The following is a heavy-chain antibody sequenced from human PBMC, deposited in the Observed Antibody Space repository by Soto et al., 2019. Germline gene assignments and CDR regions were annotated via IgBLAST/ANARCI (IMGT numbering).Heavy chain of an antibody. V-gene: IGHV4-59*01. CDR1: AGSISSYY. Sequence: QVQLQESGPGLVKPSEILSLTCTVSAGSISSYYWSWIRQPPGKGLEWIGYIYYSGSTDYDPSLKSRVTISVDTSKNQFSLKLSSVTAVDTAVYYCARRWGTYVDFWGQGTLVTVSS. J-gene: IGHJ4*02. CDR2: IYYSGST. CDR3: ARRWGTYVDF. D-gene: IGHD3-16*01.